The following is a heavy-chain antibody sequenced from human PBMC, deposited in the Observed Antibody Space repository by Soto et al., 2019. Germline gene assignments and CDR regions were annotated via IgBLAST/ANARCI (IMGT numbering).Heavy chain of an antibody. J-gene: IGHJ6*02. CDR3: AKVTGYCSSSSCRRDYYYYYGMDV. D-gene: IGHD2-2*01. CDR1: GFTFSNYG. CDR2: ISYDGSDK. V-gene: IGHV3-30*18. Sequence: QVQLVESGEGMVQPGRSLRLSCAASGFTFSNYGMHWVRQAPGKGLEWVAVISYDGSDKYYADSVKGRFSISRDNSKNTLYLQMNSLRAEDTAVYYCAKVTGYCSSSSCRRDYYYYYGMDVWGQGTTVTVSS.